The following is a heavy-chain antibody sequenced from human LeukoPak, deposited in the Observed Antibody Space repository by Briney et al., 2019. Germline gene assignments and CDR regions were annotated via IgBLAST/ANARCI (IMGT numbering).Heavy chain of an antibody. CDR3: AKDPPLRRIVVVPAAIPDY. CDR1: GFTVSSYA. V-gene: IGHV3-23*01. CDR2: ISGNGGST. J-gene: IGHJ4*02. Sequence: GGSLTLSCAGSGFTVSSYAMSWVRQAPRKGLEWVSAISGNGGSTYYTDSVKGRFTISRDNSKNTLYLQMNSLRAEDTAVYYCAKDPPLRRIVVVPAAIPDYWGQGTLVTVSS. D-gene: IGHD2-2*01.